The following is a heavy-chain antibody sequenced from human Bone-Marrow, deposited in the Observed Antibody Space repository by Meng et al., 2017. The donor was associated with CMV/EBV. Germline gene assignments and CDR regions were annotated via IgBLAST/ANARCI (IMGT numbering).Heavy chain of an antibody. D-gene: IGHD3-22*01. CDR1: GYSFTSYW. J-gene: IGHJ4*02. V-gene: IGHV5-51*01. Sequence: GESLNISCKGSGYSFTSYWIGWVRQMPGKGLEWMGIIYPGDSDTRYSPSFQGQVTISADKSISTAYLQWSSLKASDTAMYYCARGDATYYYDSSGSPGVGYWGQGTLVTVSS. CDR2: IYPGDSDT. CDR3: ARGDATYYYDSSGSPGVGY.